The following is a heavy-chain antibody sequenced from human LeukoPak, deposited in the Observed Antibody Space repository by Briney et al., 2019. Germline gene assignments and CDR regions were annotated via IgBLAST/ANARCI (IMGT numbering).Heavy chain of an antibody. J-gene: IGHJ6*02. V-gene: IGHV4-30-4*01. Sequence: SETLSLTCTVSGDSISSSDYYWRWIRHPPGKGLEWIGYIYYRGSTYYNPSLKSRVTISVDTSKNQFSLKLGSVTAADTAVYYCARVGTGRNYNNYGMDVWGQGTTVTVSS. D-gene: IGHD1-7*01. CDR2: IYYRGST. CDR3: ARVGTGRNYNNYGMDV. CDR1: GDSISSSDYY.